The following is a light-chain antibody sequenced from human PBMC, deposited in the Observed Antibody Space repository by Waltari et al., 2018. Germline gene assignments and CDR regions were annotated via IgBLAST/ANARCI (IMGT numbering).Light chain of an antibody. Sequence: QPVVTQEPSLTVSPGGTVTATCASTPGAVTSDHFPNWFQQKPGTAPRPLIYATNKKHSWTPARFSGSLLGDKAALTVSCVLPEDEADYYCLLYPGNAQLVFGGGTKLTVL. CDR1: PGAVTSDHF. CDR2: ATN. J-gene: IGLJ3*02. CDR3: LLYPGNAQLV. V-gene: IGLV7-43*01.